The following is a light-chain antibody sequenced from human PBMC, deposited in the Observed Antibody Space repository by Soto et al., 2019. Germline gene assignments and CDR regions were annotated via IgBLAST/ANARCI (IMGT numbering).Light chain of an antibody. CDR2: DAS. CDR1: QSVSTW. Sequence: DIQMTQSPSTLSASVGDRVTITCRAGQSVSTWLAWYQQKPGKAPKLLIYDASSLESGVPSRFSGSGSGTEFTLTISSLQPDDFATYYCQVYNTYSLTFGQGTMVEIK. V-gene: IGKV1-5*01. J-gene: IGKJ1*01. CDR3: QVYNTYSLT.